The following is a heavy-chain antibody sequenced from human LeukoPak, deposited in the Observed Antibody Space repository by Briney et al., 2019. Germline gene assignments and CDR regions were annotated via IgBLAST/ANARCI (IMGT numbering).Heavy chain of an antibody. V-gene: IGHV4-38-2*02. CDR3: ARRAVISLGY. D-gene: IGHD3-22*01. J-gene: IGHJ4*02. Sequence: PSETLSLTCTVSGYSISSGYYWGWIRQPPGKGLEWIGSIYHSGSTYYNPSLKSRVTISVDTSKNQFSLKLSSVTAADTAVYYCARRAVISLGYWGQGTLVTVSS. CDR2: IYHSGST. CDR1: GYSISSGYY.